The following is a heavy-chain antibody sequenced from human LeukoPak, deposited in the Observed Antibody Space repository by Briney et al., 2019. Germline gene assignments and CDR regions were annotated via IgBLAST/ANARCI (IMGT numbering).Heavy chain of an antibody. D-gene: IGHD4-17*01. Sequence: GGSLRLSCSASGFTFSNFAMHWVRQAPGKGLEYISAINNNGGSTYHADSVKGRFTISRDNAKNSLYLQMNSLRAEDTAVYYCAKDTAGSYYYGMDVWGQGTTVTVSS. CDR1: GFTFSNFA. V-gene: IGHV3-64*04. CDR3: AKDTAGSYYYGMDV. CDR2: INNNGGST. J-gene: IGHJ6*02.